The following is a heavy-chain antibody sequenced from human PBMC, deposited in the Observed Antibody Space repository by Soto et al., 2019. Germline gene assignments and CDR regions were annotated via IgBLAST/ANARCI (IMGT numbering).Heavy chain of an antibody. V-gene: IGHV4-30-4*01. Sequence: TLSLTCTVSGGSISRGDYYWSWIRQPPGKGLEWIGSIYYSGSTYYNPSLKSRVTISVDTSKNQFSLKLNSVTAADTAVYYCASRHSSPYFDYWGQGTLVTVSS. CDR3: ASRHSSPYFDY. J-gene: IGHJ4*02. D-gene: IGHD6-13*01. CDR1: GGSISRGDYY. CDR2: IYYSGST.